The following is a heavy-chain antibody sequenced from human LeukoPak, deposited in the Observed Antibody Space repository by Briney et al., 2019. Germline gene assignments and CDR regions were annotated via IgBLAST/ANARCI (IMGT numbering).Heavy chain of an antibody. D-gene: IGHD6-19*01. J-gene: IGHJ4*02. CDR2: IKQDGSEK. CDR1: GFTFSSDW. V-gene: IGHV3-7*01. Sequence: GGSLRLSCAASGFTFSSDWMSWVRQAPGKGLEWVANIKQDGSEKYYVDSVKGRFTISRDNAKNSLYLQMNSLRAEDTAVYYCAREDSSGWTFDYGGQGTLVTVSS. CDR3: AREDSSGWTFDY.